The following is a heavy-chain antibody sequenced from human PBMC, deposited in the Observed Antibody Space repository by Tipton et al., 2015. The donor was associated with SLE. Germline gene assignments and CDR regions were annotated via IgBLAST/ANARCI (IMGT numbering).Heavy chain of an antibody. CDR3: ARAPTISVAGTTDPFGMDV. CDR1: GFDFSTYW. Sequence: SLRLSCAASGFDFSTYWMTWVRPAPGKGLVWVSRLSTDGSVTTYADSVKGRRTISRDNAKNTLYLQMRSLRAEDTGIYYCARAPTISVAGTTDPFGMDVWGPGTRVTVSS. J-gene: IGHJ6*02. V-gene: IGHV3-74*01. CDR2: LSTDGSVT. D-gene: IGHD6-19*01.